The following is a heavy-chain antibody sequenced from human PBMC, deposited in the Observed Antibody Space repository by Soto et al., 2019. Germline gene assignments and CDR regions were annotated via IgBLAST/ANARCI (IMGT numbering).Heavy chain of an antibody. J-gene: IGHJ4*02. Sequence: GGSLRLSCAASGVTFSSYAMSWFRQAPGKGLEWVSAISGSGGSTYYADSVKGRFTISRDNSKNTLYLQMNSLRAEDTAVYYCAKGSGLLWFGELTGDDWGQGTLVTVSS. D-gene: IGHD3-10*01. CDR3: AKGSGLLWFGELTGDD. CDR1: GVTFSSYA. CDR2: ISGSGGST. V-gene: IGHV3-23*01.